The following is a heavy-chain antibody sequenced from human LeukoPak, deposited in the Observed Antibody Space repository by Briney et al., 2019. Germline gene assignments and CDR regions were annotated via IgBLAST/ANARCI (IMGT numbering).Heavy chain of an antibody. J-gene: IGHJ4*02. Sequence: SETLSLTCAAYGGSFSGYYWSWIRQPPGKGLEWIGEINHSGSTNYNPSLESRVTISVDTSKNQFSLKLSSVTAADTAVYYCARRATMVRGLIITILAFDYWGQGTLVTVSS. CDR2: INHSGST. D-gene: IGHD3-10*01. CDR3: ARRATMVRGLIITILAFDY. CDR1: GGSFSGYY. V-gene: IGHV4-34*01.